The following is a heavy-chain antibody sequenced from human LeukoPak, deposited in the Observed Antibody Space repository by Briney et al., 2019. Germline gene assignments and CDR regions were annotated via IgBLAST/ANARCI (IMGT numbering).Heavy chain of an antibody. CDR2: IYYSGST. Sequence: SETLSLTCAVSGGSISSSSYYWGWIRQPPGKGLEWIGSIYYSGSTYYNPSLKSRVTISVDTSKNQFSLKLSSVTAADTAVYYCARHVASHDYGDYYFDYWGQGTLVTVSS. CDR1: GGSISSSSYY. J-gene: IGHJ4*02. CDR3: ARHVASHDYGDYYFDY. V-gene: IGHV4-39*01. D-gene: IGHD4-17*01.